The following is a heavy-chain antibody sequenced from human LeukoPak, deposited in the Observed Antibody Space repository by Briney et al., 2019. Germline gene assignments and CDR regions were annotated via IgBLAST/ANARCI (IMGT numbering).Heavy chain of an antibody. J-gene: IGHJ1*01. CDR2: IYHSGST. Sequence: PSQTLSLTCTVSGGSISSGGYYWSWIRQPPGKGLEWIGYIYHSGSTYYNPSLKSRVTISVDRSKNQFSLKLSSVTAADTAVYYCARGKAAAGTWYFQHWGQGTLVTVSS. CDR1: GGSISSGGYY. CDR3: ARGKAAAGTWYFQH. V-gene: IGHV4-30-2*01. D-gene: IGHD6-13*01.